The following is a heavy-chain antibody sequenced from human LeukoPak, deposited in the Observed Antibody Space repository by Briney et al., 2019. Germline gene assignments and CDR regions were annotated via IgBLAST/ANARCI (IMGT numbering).Heavy chain of an antibody. J-gene: IGHJ4*02. CDR2: IYYTGST. CDR1: GGSIRSYY. Sequence: PSETLSLTCTVSGGSIRSYYWGWIRQPPGKGLDWIGYIYYTGSTKYNPSLKSRPTISVDTSKNQFSLKLSSVTAADTAVYYCASGSYYFDYWGQGTLVTVSS. V-gene: IGHV4-59*08. D-gene: IGHD1-26*01. CDR3: ASGSYYFDY.